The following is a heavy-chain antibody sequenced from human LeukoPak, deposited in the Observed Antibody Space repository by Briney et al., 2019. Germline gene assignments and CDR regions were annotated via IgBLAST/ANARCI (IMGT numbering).Heavy chain of an antibody. D-gene: IGHD3-9*01. CDR1: GGTFSSYA. J-gene: IGHJ4*02. Sequence: SSVKVSCKASGGTFSSYAISWVRQAPGQGLEWMGGIIPIFGTANYAQKFQGRVTITTDESTSTAYMELSSLRSEDTAVYYCASPEYYDILTGFGYWGQGTLVTVSS. CDR3: ASPEYYDILTGFGY. V-gene: IGHV1-69*05. CDR2: IIPIFGTA.